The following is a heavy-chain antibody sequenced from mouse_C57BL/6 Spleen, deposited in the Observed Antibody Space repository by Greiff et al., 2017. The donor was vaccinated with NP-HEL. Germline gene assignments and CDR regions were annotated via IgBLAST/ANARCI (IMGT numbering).Heavy chain of an antibody. J-gene: IGHJ2*01. CDR3: ARRGPFYDGYYEDY. CDR1: GFTFSSYT. Sequence: EVKLMESGGGLVKPGGSLKLSCAASGFTFSSYTMSWVRQTPEKRLEWVATISGGGGNTYYPDSVKGRFTISRDNAKNTLYLQMSSLRSEDTALYYCARRGPFYDGYYEDYWGQGTTLTVSS. D-gene: IGHD2-3*01. V-gene: IGHV5-9*01. CDR2: ISGGGGNT.